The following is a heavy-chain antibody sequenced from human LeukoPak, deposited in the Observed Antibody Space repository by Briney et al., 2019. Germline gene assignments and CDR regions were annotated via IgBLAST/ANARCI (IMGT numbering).Heavy chain of an antibody. CDR3: AKDLYYDILTGSDFDY. Sequence: GGSLRLSCAASGFIFSRYGMSWVRQAPGKGLEWVSAISGSGGTTYYADSVKGRFTVSRDNSKNTVYLQITSVRAEDTGVYYCAKDLYYDILTGSDFDYWGQGTLVTVSS. V-gene: IGHV3-23*01. CDR1: GFIFSRYG. CDR2: ISGSGGTT. D-gene: IGHD3-9*01. J-gene: IGHJ4*02.